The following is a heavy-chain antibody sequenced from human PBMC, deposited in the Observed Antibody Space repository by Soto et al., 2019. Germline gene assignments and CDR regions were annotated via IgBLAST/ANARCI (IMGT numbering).Heavy chain of an antibody. CDR3: ARAPPGPAPRWGV. CDR2: IYPTGKT. D-gene: IGHD3-16*01. Sequence: KTSETLSLTCTASNGSISSGGYSWSWIRQTPGKGLEWIGYIYPTGKTYYNPSLKNRATLSIDTSQNQFSLQLTSVTAADTAVYYCARAPPGPAPRWGVWGQGTTVTVSS. J-gene: IGHJ6*02. CDR1: NGSISSGGYS. V-gene: IGHV4-30-2*01.